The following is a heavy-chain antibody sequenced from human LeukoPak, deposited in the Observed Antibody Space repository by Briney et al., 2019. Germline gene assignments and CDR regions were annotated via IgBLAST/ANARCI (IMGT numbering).Heavy chain of an antibody. J-gene: IGHJ4*02. V-gene: IGHV4-34*01. D-gene: IGHD6-19*01. CDR2: INHSGTT. CDR1: GGSFSGYY. Sequence: SETLSLTCAVYGGSFSGYYCSWIRQPPGKGLEWIGEINHSGTTNYNPSLKSRVTISVDTSKNQFSLKLSSVTAADTAVYYCARGRKYSSGWYEDYWGQGTLVTVSS. CDR3: ARGRKYSSGWYEDY.